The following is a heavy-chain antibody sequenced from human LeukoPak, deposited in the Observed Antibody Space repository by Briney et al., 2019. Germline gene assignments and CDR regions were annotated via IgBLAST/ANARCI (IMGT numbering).Heavy chain of an antibody. V-gene: IGHV3-74*01. CDR1: GFTFSTYW. Sequence: GGSLRLSCAASGFTFSTYWMHWVRQAPGKGLVWVSCINSDGSSPSYADSVKGRFTISRDNAKNTVYLQMNSLGAEDTAVCYCARWGSSGWYPMDVWGQGTTVTVSS. D-gene: IGHD6-19*01. CDR2: INSDGSSP. CDR3: ARWGSSGWYPMDV. J-gene: IGHJ6*02.